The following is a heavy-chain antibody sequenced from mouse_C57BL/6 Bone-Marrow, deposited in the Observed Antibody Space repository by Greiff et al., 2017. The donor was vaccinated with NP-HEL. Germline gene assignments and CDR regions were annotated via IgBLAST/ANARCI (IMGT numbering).Heavy chain of an antibody. Sequence: QVQLQQSGAELVRPGSSVKLSCKDSYFAFMASAMHWVKQRPGHGLEWIGSFTMYSDATEYSENFKGKATLTANTSSSTAYMEISSLTSEDSAVYYCAREGTGNYAMDYWGQGTSVTVSS. V-gene: IGHV1-49*01. J-gene: IGHJ4*01. CDR3: AREGTGNYAMDY. CDR2: FTMYSDAT. CDR1: YFAFMASA. D-gene: IGHD4-1*01.